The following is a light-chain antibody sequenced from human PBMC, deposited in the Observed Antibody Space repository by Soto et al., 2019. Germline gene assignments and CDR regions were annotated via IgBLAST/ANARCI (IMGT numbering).Light chain of an antibody. CDR2: AAS. CDR1: QGISSY. Sequence: AIRMTQSPSSFSASTGDRVTITCRASQGISSYLDWYQQKPGKAPKLLIYAASTLQSGVPSKFSGSGSGTDFTLTISCLQSEDVATYYCQQYYSYPTWTFGQGTKVEIK. J-gene: IGKJ1*01. CDR3: QQYYSYPTWT. V-gene: IGKV1-8*01.